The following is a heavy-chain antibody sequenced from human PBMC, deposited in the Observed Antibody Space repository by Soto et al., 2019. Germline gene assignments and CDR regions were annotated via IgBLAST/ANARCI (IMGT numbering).Heavy chain of an antibody. CDR1: GGSISSSSYY. CDR2: IYYSGST. J-gene: IGHJ6*03. D-gene: IGHD6-13*01. CDR3: ARHIGTPISIAAAELYYYYYMDV. V-gene: IGHV4-39*01. Sequence: PSETLSLTCTVSGGSISSSSYYWGWIRQPPGKGLEWIGSIYYSGSTYYNPSLKSRVTISVDTSKNQFSLKLSSVTAADTAVYYCARHIGTPISIAAAELYYYYYMDVWGKGTTVTVSS.